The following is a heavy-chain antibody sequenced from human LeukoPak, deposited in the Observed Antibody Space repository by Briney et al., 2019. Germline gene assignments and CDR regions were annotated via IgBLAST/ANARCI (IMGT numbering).Heavy chain of an antibody. D-gene: IGHD3-22*01. Sequence: GESLKISCKGSGYSFTSYWIGWVRQMPGKGLEWVGIIYPGDSDTRYSPSFQGQVTISVDKSISTAYLQWSSLKASDTAMYYCARILNHYYDSSGYYYGDPYYFDYWGQGTLVTVSS. V-gene: IGHV5-51*01. CDR1: GYSFTSYW. J-gene: IGHJ4*02. CDR3: ARILNHYYDSSGYYYGDPYYFDY. CDR2: IYPGDSDT.